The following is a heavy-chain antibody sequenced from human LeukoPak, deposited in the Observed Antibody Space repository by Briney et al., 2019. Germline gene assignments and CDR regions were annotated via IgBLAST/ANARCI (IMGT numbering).Heavy chain of an antibody. Sequence: PVGSLRLSCAASGFTFSSYEMNWVRQAPGKGLEWVSYISSSGSTIYYADSVKGRFTISRDNAKNSLYLQMNSLRAEDTAVYYCAKSDWNSYYMDVWGKGTTVTVSS. V-gene: IGHV3-48*03. J-gene: IGHJ6*03. CDR3: AKSDWNSYYMDV. CDR1: GFTFSSYE. CDR2: ISSSGSTI. D-gene: IGHD3/OR15-3a*01.